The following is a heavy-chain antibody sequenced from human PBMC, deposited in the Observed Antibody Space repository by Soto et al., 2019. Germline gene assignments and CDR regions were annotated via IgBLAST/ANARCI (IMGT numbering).Heavy chain of an antibody. V-gene: IGHV1-69*01. D-gene: IGHD3-10*01. J-gene: IGHJ4*02. CDR3: AMYYYGSGSYQGGTYFDY. Sequence: QVQLVQSGAEVKKPGSSVKVSCKASGGTFSSYAISWVRQAPGQGLEWMGGIIPIFGTANYAQKFQGRVTITADESTSTAYMELSSLRSEDTAVYYCAMYYYGSGSYQGGTYFDYWGQGTLVTVSS. CDR1: GGTFSSYA. CDR2: IIPIFGTA.